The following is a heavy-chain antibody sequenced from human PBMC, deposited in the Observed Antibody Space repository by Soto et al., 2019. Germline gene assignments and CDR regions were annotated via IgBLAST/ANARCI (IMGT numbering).Heavy chain of an antibody. CDR1: GGTFSSYA. V-gene: IGHV1-69*13. CDR3: ARGGYCSSTSCYTAYYYYYGMDV. J-gene: IGHJ6*02. Sequence: ASVKVSCKASGGTFSSYAISWVRQAPGQGLEWMGGIIPIFGTANYAQKFQGRVTITADESTSTAYMELSSLRSEDTAVYYCARGGYCSSTSCYTAYYYYYGMDVWGQGTTVTVSS. D-gene: IGHD2-2*02. CDR2: IIPIFGTA.